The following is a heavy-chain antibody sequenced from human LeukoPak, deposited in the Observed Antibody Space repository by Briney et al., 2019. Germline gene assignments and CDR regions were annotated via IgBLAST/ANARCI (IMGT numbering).Heavy chain of an antibody. CDR2: IYYSGST. D-gene: IGHD3-22*01. CDR3: ATSYDSSGYYPDY. Sequence: SETLSLTCTVSGGSISSYYWSWIRQPPGKGLEWIGYIYYSGSTNYNPSLTSRVTISVDTSKNQFSLKLSSVTAADTAVYYCATSYDSSGYYPDYWGQGTLVTVSS. V-gene: IGHV4-59*08. J-gene: IGHJ4*02. CDR1: GGSISSYY.